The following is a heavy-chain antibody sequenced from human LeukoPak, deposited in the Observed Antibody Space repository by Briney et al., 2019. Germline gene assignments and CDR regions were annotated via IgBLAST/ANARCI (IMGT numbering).Heavy chain of an antibody. CDR3: ARDREAAGQKLTDY. V-gene: IGHV1-18*01. CDR1: GYTFTSYG. D-gene: IGHD6-13*01. CDR2: ISVYNGNT. Sequence: ASVKASCKASGYTFTSYGITWVRQAPGQGLEWMGWISVYNGNTNYAQKLRGRVTMTTDTSTSTAYMELRSLSSDDTAMYYCARDREAAGQKLTDYWGQGTLVTVSS. J-gene: IGHJ4*02.